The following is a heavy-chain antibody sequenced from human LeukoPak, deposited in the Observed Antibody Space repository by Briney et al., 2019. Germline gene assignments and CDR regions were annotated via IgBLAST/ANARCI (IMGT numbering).Heavy chain of an antibody. CDR2: ISGSGGST. CDR1: GFTFSNAW. J-gene: IGHJ4*02. V-gene: IGHV3-23*01. Sequence: GGSLRLSCAASGFTFSNAWMSWVHQAPGKGLEWVSAISGSGGSTYFADSVKGRFTISRDNSKNTLYLQMNSLRAEDTAVYYCAKAFVVVVPSIDYWGQGTLVTVSS. D-gene: IGHD2-15*01. CDR3: AKAFVVVVPSIDY.